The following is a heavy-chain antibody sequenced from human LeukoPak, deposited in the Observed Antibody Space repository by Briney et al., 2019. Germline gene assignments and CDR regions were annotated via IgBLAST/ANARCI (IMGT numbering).Heavy chain of an antibody. CDR1: GGSISSCY. V-gene: IGHV4-4*07. CDR3: ARELVRGSSYLFDY. J-gene: IGHJ4*02. Sequence: SETLSLTCTVSGGSISSCYWSWIRQPAGKGLEWIGRIYTSGSTNYNPSLKSRVTMSVDTSKNQSSLKLSSVTAADTAVYYCARELVRGSSYLFDYWGQGTLVTVSS. CDR2: IYTSGST. D-gene: IGHD6-13*01.